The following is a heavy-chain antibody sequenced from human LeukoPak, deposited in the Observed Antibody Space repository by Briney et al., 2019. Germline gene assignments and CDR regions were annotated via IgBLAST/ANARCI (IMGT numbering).Heavy chain of an antibody. CDR1: GFTFSRYS. Sequence: PGGSLRLSCAASGFTFSRYSMNWVRQAPGKGLEWVSSISSSSAYIYYADSMKGRFTISRDNAKNSLYLQMNSLRAEDTAMYYCARDSSRHVPVPENPVAFDYWGQGTLVTVSS. CDR2: ISSSSAYI. V-gene: IGHV3-21*01. J-gene: IGHJ4*02. CDR3: ARDSSRHVPVPENPVAFDY. D-gene: IGHD6-13*01.